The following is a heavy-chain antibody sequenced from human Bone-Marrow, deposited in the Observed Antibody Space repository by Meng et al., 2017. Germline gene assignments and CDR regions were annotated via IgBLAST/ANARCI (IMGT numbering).Heavy chain of an antibody. CDR2: IYYSGTT. Sequence: QVQLQESGPGLVKPSQTLYLTCTVSNDSIRSGDYYWSWIRQPPGKGLEWIGFIYYSGTTYYNPFLKSRVTISVDTSKNQFSLNLSSVTAADTAVYYCARDRGGYGDISYWGQGTLVTVSS. CDR1: NDSIRSGDYY. CDR3: ARDRGGYGDISY. D-gene: IGHD4-17*01. J-gene: IGHJ4*02. V-gene: IGHV4-30-4*01.